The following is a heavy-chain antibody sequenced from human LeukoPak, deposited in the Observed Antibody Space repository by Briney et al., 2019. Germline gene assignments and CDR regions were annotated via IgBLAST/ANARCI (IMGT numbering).Heavy chain of an antibody. CDR1: GFSLRTSGVG. D-gene: IGHD6-13*01. Sequence: SGPTLGKPTQTLTLTCTLSGFSLRTSGVGVGWIRQPPAKAPEWLALIYWNDDKRYSPSLKSRLTITKDTSKNQVVLTMTNMDPVDTATYYCARSSSSWYDFDYWGQGTLVTVSS. CDR3: ARSSSSWYDFDY. V-gene: IGHV2-5*01. J-gene: IGHJ4*02. CDR2: IYWNDDK.